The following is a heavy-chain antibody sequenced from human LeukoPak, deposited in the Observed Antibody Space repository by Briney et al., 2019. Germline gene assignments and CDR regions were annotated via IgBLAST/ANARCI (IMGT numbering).Heavy chain of an antibody. CDR2: IYYSGST. CDR3: AKDYYGSSTPL. V-gene: IGHV4-61*03. D-gene: IGHD6-6*01. J-gene: IGHJ4*02. Sequence: SETLSLTCTVSGGSVSSGGYYWSWIRQPPGRGLELIGYIYYSGSTGYNPSLRSRVTISVDTSKNYFSLKLNSVTAADTAVYYCAKDYYGSSTPLWGQGTLVTVSS. CDR1: GGSVSSGGYY.